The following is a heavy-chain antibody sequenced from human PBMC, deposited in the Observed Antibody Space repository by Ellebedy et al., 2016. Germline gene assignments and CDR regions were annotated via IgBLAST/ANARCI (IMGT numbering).Heavy chain of an antibody. V-gene: IGHV5-51*01. D-gene: IGHD6-6*01. CDR1: YW. J-gene: IGHJ3*02. Sequence: YWSWIRQHPGKGLEWMGLVYPGDSDTRYSPSFKVQVTITVDKSISTAYLQWSSLKASDTAMYYCANGYRRSSDDAFETWGQGTMVTVSS. CDR3: ANGYRRSSDDAFET. CDR2: VYPGDSDT.